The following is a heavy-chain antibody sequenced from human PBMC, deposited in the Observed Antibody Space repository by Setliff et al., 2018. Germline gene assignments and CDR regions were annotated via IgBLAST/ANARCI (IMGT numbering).Heavy chain of an antibody. V-gene: IGHV1-18*01. Sequence: WASVKVSCKTSGYTLISYGLSWMRQAPGQGLEWMGWISGYNGNTEYAQNLQGRVTMTMDTSTSTAYMELRSLTSDDTAVYYCARVPRLEWLLPTFDSWGQGTLVTVSS. D-gene: IGHD3-3*01. CDR1: GYTLISYG. J-gene: IGHJ4*02. CDR2: ISGYNGNT. CDR3: ARVPRLEWLLPTFDS.